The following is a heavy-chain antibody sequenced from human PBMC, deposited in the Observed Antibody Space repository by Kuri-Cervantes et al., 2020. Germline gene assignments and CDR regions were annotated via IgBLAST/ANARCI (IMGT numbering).Heavy chain of an antibody. CDR2: MNPNSGNT. V-gene: IGHV1-8*02. Sequence: ASVKVSCKASGGTFSSYAISWVRQATGQGLEWMGWMNPNSGNTGYAQKFQGRVTMTRNTSISTAYMELSSLRSEDTAVYYCARVVVAATHWFDPWGQGTLVTVSS. CDR1: GGTFSSYA. D-gene: IGHD2-15*01. J-gene: IGHJ5*02. CDR3: ARVVVAATHWFDP.